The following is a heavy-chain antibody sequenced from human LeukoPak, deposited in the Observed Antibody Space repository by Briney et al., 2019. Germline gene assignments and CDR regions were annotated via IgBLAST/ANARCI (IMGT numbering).Heavy chain of an antibody. CDR3: VRDGGVSGYDLLDY. D-gene: IGHD5-12*01. CDR2: INQDGSEE. Sequence: GSLRLSCAASGFTFSNYWMTWVRQAPGKGLEWVGHINQDGSEEHYMDSVKARFTISRDNAKNSLSLQMNSLRAEDTAVYYCVRDGGVSGYDLLDYWGQGTLVTVSS. V-gene: IGHV3-7*01. J-gene: IGHJ4*02. CDR1: GFTFSNYW.